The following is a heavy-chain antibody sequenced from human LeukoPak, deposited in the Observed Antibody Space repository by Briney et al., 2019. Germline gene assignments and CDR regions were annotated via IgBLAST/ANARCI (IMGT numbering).Heavy chain of an antibody. V-gene: IGHV4-59*01. CDR2: IYNSGST. D-gene: IGHD3-22*01. CDR3: AKLGYYDSSGYTFDY. CDR1: GGSISSYY. Sequence: SETLSLTCTVSGGSISSYYWSWIRQPPGKGLEWIGYIYNSGSTNYNPSLKSRVTISVDTSKNQFSLKLTSVTAADTAVYYCAKLGYYDSSGYTFDYWGQGTLVTVSS. J-gene: IGHJ4*02.